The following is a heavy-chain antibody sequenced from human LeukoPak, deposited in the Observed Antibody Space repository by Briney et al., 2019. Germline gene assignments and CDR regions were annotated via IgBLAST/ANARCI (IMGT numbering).Heavy chain of an antibody. CDR3: ATDYYDSSGYYTGSY. CDR2: ISRDSTTI. CDR1: GFTVSSNY. Sequence: PGGSLRLSCAASGFTVSSNYINWVRQAPGKGLEWLSYISRDSTTIYYADSVKGRFTISRDNAKNSLYLQMNSLRAEDTAVYHCATDYYDSSGYYTGSYWGQGTLVTVSS. D-gene: IGHD3-22*01. J-gene: IGHJ4*02. V-gene: IGHV3-48*01.